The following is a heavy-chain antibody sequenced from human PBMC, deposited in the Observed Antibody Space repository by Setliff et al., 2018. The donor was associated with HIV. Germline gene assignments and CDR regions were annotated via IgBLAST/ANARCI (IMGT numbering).Heavy chain of an antibody. V-gene: IGHV3-9*03. CDR1: GFTFSSYA. J-gene: IGHJ6*02. Sequence: PGGSLRLSCAASGFTFSSYAMSWVRQAPGKGLEWVSGISWNSGNIGYADSVKGRFTISRDNAKNSVYLQMNSLKAEDMALYYCVKDKGNGDYDYYYGMDVWGQGTTVTVSS. CDR2: ISWNSGNI. CDR3: VKDKGNGDYDYYYGMDV. D-gene: IGHD4-17*01.